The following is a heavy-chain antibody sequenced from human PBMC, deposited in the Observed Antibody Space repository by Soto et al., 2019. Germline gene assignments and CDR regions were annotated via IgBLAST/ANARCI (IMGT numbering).Heavy chain of an antibody. J-gene: IGHJ6*02. Sequence: QVQLQQWGAGLLKPSEILSLTCAVYGGSFSGYYWSWIRQPPGKGLEWIGEINHSGSTNYNPSLKCRVSISVDTSKNQFSLKLSSVTAADTAVYYCARGHPRRYSPHYYGMDVWGQGTTVTVSS. CDR2: INHSGST. CDR3: ARGHPRRYSPHYYGMDV. V-gene: IGHV4-34*01. CDR1: GGSFSGYY. D-gene: IGHD5-18*01.